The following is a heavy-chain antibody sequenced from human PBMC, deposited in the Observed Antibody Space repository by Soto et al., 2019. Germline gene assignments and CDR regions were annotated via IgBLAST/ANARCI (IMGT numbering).Heavy chain of an antibody. V-gene: IGHV1-8*01. CDR2: MNPNSGNT. CDR1: GYTFTSYD. J-gene: IGHJ5*02. D-gene: IGHD2-15*01. Sequence: ASVKVSCKASGYTFTSYDINWVRQATGQGLEWMGWMNPNSGNTGYAQKFQGRVTMTRNTSISTAYMELSSLRSEDTAMYYCARGLAQYCSGGSCYSDVWLNWFDPWGQGTLVTVSS. CDR3: ARGLAQYCSGGSCYSDVWLNWFDP.